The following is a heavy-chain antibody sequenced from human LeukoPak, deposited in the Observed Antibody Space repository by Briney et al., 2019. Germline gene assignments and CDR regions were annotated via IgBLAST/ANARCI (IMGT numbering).Heavy chain of an antibody. Sequence: GRSLRLSCAASGFTFSSYGMHWVRQAPGKGLEWVSYISSSGSTRYYADSVKGRFTISRDNAKNSLHLQMNSLRAEDTAVYYCARDPFRDYDSSGYFDYWGQGTPVTVSS. CDR3: ARDPFRDYDSSGYFDY. CDR1: GFTFSSYG. D-gene: IGHD3-22*01. V-gene: IGHV3-48*04. CDR2: ISSSGSTR. J-gene: IGHJ4*02.